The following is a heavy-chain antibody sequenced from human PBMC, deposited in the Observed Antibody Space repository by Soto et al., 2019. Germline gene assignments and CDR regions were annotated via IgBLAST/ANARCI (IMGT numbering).Heavy chain of an antibody. Sequence: EVQLLESGGGLVQPGGSLRLSCAASGFTFSSYAMSWVRQAPGKGLEWVSAISGSGGNTYYADSVKGRFTISRDNSKNTLYLQMNSLRAEDTAGYYCAKVIAAAGTGYWFDPWGQGTLVTVSS. CDR3: AKVIAAAGTGYWFDP. CDR2: ISGSGGNT. V-gene: IGHV3-23*01. J-gene: IGHJ5*02. D-gene: IGHD6-13*01. CDR1: GFTFSSYA.